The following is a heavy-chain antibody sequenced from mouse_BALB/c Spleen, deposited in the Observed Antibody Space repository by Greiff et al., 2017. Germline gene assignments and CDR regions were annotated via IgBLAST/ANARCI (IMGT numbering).Heavy chain of an antibody. J-gene: IGHJ4*01. CDR2: ISYSGST. D-gene: IGHD2-4*01. Sequence: VQLKESGPGLVKPSQSLSLTCTVTGYSITSDYAWNWIRQFPGNKLEWMGYISYSGSTSYNPSLKSRISITRDTSKNQFFLQLNSVTTEDTATYYCATYDYDGYYYAMDYWGQGTSVTVSS. CDR1: GYSITSDYA. CDR3: ATYDYDGYYYAMDY. V-gene: IGHV3-2*02.